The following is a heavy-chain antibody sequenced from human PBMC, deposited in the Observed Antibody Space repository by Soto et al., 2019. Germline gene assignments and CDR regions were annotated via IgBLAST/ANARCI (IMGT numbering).Heavy chain of an antibody. D-gene: IGHD7-27*01. J-gene: IGHJ5*01. Sequence: SGTLSLTCSVSGDSISNLDYFWAWIRQPPGQALEYIGYIYKSATTYYNPSFESRVAISVDTSKSQFSLNVTSVTAADTAVYFCARGRYCLTGRCFPNWFDSWGQGALVTSPQ. CDR1: GDSISNLDYF. CDR2: IYKSATT. V-gene: IGHV4-30-4*01. CDR3: ARGRYCLTGRCFPNWFDS.